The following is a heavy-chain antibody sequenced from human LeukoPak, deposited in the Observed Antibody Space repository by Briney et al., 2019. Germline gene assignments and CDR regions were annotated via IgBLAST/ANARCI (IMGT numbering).Heavy chain of an antibody. J-gene: IGHJ4*02. Sequence: GGSLRLSCEGSDFIFSTFWMSWVRQAPGKGLEWVASIKQDGSEQFYVDSARGRFTVSKDNSKNTLYLQMNSLRAEDTAVYYCASGGEGILYHNWGQGTLVTVSS. CDR3: ASGGEGILYHN. CDR1: DFIFSTFW. V-gene: IGHV3-7*01. D-gene: IGHD2-8*01. CDR2: IKQDGSEQ.